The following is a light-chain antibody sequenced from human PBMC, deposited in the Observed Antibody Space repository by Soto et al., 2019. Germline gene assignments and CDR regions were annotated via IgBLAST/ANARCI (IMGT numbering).Light chain of an antibody. V-gene: IGKV3-15*01. CDR2: GAS. Sequence: EVVMTQSPATLSVSPGERATLSCRASQSVSNNLAWYQQKPGQAPRLLIYGASARATGIPARFSGSGSGTEFTLTISSLQPDDFATYYCQHYNSYSEAFGQGTKV. CDR3: QHYNSYSEA. CDR1: QSVSNN. J-gene: IGKJ1*01.